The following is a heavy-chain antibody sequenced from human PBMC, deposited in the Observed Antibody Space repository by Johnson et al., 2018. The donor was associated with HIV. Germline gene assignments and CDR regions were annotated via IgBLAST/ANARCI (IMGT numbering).Heavy chain of an antibody. Sequence: QVQLVESGGGLVKPGGSLRLSCAASGFTFSDYYMSWIRQAPGKGLEWVAVISYDGSNKYYADSVKGRFTISRDNSKNTVYLQMNSLTTEDTAMYYCAKGGYSGCSVCAFDIWGQGTMVNVSS. CDR3: AKGGYSGCSVCAFDI. CDR2: ISYDGSNK. V-gene: IGHV3-30*18. D-gene: IGHD6-19*01. CDR1: GFTFSDYY. J-gene: IGHJ3*02.